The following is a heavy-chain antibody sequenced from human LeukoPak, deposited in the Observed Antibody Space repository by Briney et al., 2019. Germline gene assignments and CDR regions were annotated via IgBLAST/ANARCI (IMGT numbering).Heavy chain of an antibody. CDR1: GYTLPELP. Sequence: SVSVSCQVCGYTLPELPIHWVGQAPAKGLAGMGGFDPYDGETLYPQVFHGRVTMTEDTSSDTASMSLSSLTSDDTAVYYCATGTSVSYYVEIDRPIDYWGEGTLVTVSP. CDR3: ATGTSVSYYVEIDRPIDY. V-gene: IGHV1-24*01. D-gene: IGHD1-26*01. CDR2: FDPYDGET. J-gene: IGHJ4*02.